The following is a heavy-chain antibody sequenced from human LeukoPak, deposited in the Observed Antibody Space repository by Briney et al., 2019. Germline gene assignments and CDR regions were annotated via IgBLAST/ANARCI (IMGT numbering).Heavy chain of an antibody. V-gene: IGHV4-34*01. CDR3: ARGRRVMVYAIAAGFDP. CDR2: INHSGST. Sequence: PLETLSLTCAVYGGSFSGYYWSWIRQPPGKGLEWIGEINHSGSTNYNPSLKSRVTISVDTSKNQFSLKLSSVTAADTAVYYSARGRRVMVYAIAAGFDPWGQGPLVTVSS. D-gene: IGHD2-8*01. CDR1: GGSFSGYY. J-gene: IGHJ5*02.